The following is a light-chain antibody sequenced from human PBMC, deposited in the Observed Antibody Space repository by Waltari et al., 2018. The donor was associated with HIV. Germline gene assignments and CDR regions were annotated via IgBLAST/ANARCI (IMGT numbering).Light chain of an antibody. V-gene: IGKV4-1*01. CDR3: QQHYTSPYT. J-gene: IGKJ2*01. Sequence: DIVMIQSPDSLAVSLGERATINCKSSQSVLNSSSNKNSLAWYQQKSGQPPNLLIYWASTRESGVPERFSGSGSGTDFTLTISSLQAADVAVYYCQQHYTSPYTFGQGTKLEIK. CDR1: QSVLNSSSNKNS. CDR2: WAS.